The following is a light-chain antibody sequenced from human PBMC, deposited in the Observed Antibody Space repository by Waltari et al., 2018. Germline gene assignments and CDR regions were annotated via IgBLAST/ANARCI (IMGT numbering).Light chain of an antibody. Sequence: GQSITISCTGTSSDIGGYKYVSWYQQHPGNAPDLIIFEVTNRPSGVSHRFSGSKSANTASLTISALQADDEADYYCSSYSYSSGTLVIFGGGTRLTVL. J-gene: IGLJ2*01. CDR3: SSYSYSSGTLVI. V-gene: IGLV2-14*01. CDR2: EVT. CDR1: SSDIGGYKY.